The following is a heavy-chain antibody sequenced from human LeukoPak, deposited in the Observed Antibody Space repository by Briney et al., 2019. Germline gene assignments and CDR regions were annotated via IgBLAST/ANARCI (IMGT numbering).Heavy chain of an antibody. J-gene: IGHJ5*02. Sequence: SETLSLTCAASGGSISSGGYSWSWIRQPPGTGLEWIGYIYHSGSTYYNPSLKSRVTISVDRSKNQFSLKLSSVTAADTAVYYCARGGGYSYGYWFDPWGQGTLVTVSS. CDR2: IYHSGST. D-gene: IGHD5-18*01. V-gene: IGHV4-30-2*01. CDR3: ARGGGYSYGYWFDP. CDR1: GGSISSGGYS.